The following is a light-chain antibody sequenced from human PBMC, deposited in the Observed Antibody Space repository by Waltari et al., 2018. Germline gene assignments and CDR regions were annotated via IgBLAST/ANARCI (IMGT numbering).Light chain of an antibody. Sequence: ETLMTQSPATLSVSPGERATLSCRASQSVSSNLAWYQQKPGQAPRLLIYGASTRATGIPARFSGSGSGTEFTLTISSLQSEDFVVYYCQQYNDWPPGFFGGGTKVEIK. V-gene: IGKV3-15*01. J-gene: IGKJ4*01. CDR1: QSVSSN. CDR2: GAS. CDR3: QQYNDWPPGF.